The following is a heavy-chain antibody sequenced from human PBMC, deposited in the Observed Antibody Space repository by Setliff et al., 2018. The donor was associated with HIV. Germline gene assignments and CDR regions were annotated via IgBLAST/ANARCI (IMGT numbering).Heavy chain of an antibody. V-gene: IGHV4-39*01. CDR2: ISDSGYT. Sequence: PSETLSLTCTVSGDSISNSNHNWDWIRQTPGKGLEWIGIISDSGYTYSNPPLKSRVTMSVDTSRNQLYLKLSSVTAADTAVYYCARRKEVGAAFDYWGQGTLVTVSS. CDR3: ARRKEVGAAFDY. D-gene: IGHD1-26*01. J-gene: IGHJ4*02. CDR1: GDSISNSNHN.